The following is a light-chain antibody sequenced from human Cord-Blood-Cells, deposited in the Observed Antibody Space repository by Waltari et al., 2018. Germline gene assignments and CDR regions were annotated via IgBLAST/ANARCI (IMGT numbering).Light chain of an antibody. CDR2: EAS. Sequence: EIVLTHPPATLSLSPGERATLACRASQSVSSYLAWYQQKPGQAPRLLIYEASHRATGIPARFSGRGSGTDFTLTIGSLEPEDCAVYYCQQRSNWPLTSGGGTKVEIK. J-gene: IGKJ4*01. CDR3: QQRSNWPLT. V-gene: IGKV3-11*01. CDR1: QSVSSY.